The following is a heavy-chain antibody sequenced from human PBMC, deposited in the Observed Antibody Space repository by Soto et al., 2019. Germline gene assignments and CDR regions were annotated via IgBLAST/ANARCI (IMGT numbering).Heavy chain of an antibody. CDR3: ARGAMGNYHNDY. D-gene: IGHD3-10*01. Sequence: EVQLVESGGGLVQSGGSLRLSCAASGFTFSSYWMHWVRQAPGKGLVWVSRIKGDGISTNYADSVKGRFTISRDNAKDTVFLQMNGLSADDTAVYYCARGAMGNYHNDYWGQGTLVTVSS. J-gene: IGHJ4*02. V-gene: IGHV3-74*01. CDR1: GFTFSSYW. CDR2: IKGDGIST.